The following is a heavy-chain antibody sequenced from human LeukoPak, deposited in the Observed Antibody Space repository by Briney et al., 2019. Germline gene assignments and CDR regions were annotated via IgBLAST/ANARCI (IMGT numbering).Heavy chain of an antibody. D-gene: IGHD6-6*01. J-gene: IGHJ4*02. CDR3: ARGLPGHTSSMGY. CDR1: GFTFSSYA. Sequence: GGSLRLSCAASGFTFSSYAMSWVRQAPGKGLEWVSSISGSGGATYYADAMKGRLTISRDNSKNTLFLQMNSLRDEDTAVYYCARGLPGHTSSMGYWGQGILVTVSS. CDR2: ISGSGGAT. V-gene: IGHV3-23*01.